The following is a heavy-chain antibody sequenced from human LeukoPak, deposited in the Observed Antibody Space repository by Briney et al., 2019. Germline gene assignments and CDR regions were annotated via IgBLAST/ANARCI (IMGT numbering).Heavy chain of an antibody. CDR3: ARRFPGGFGDYFDY. D-gene: IGHD3-10*01. Sequence: SETLSLTSTVSGGSISNYYWNWVRQPAGKGLEWIGRIQASGTTRYNSSLESRVTMSVDTSKNHFSLKVTSVTAADTAVYYCARRFPGGFGDYFDYWGQGILVTVST. V-gene: IGHV4-4*07. CDR1: GGSISNYY. J-gene: IGHJ4*02. CDR2: IQASGTT.